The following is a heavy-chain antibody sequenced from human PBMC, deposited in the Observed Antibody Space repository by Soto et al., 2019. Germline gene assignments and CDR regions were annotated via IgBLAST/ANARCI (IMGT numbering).Heavy chain of an antibody. J-gene: IGHJ5*02. CDR3: ARYGSVGYCSSTSCSNWFDP. D-gene: IGHD2-2*01. CDR2: ISAYNGNT. CDR1: GYTFTSYG. V-gene: IGHV1-18*01. Sequence: ASVKGSCKASGYTFTSYGISWVRQAPGQGLEWMGWISAYNGNTNYAQKLQGRVTMTTDTSTSTAYMELRSLRSDDTAVYYCARYGSVGYCSSTSCSNWFDPWGQGTLVTVSS.